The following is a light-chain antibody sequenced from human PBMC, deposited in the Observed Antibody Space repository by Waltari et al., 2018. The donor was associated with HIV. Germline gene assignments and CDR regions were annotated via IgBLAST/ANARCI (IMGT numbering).Light chain of an antibody. CDR2: EVS. Sequence: QSALTQPASVSGSPGQSITISCTGTSSDIGGYNYVSWYQQHPGKAPKLMIYEVSNRPSGVSNRFSASKSGNTASLTISGLQAEDEADYYCSSYTSSIFYVFGTGTKVTVL. J-gene: IGLJ1*01. V-gene: IGLV2-14*01. CDR1: SSDIGGYNY. CDR3: SSYTSSIFYV.